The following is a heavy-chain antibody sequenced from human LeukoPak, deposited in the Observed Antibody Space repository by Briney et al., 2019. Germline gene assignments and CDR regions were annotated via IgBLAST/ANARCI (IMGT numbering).Heavy chain of an antibody. CDR2: INTGNGNT. CDR1: GYTFTSYA. J-gene: IGHJ4*02. V-gene: IGHV1-3*03. CDR3: ATVGTMVHRGY. Sequence: ASVKVSCKASGYTFTSYAMHWVRQAPGQRLEWMGWINTGNGNTKYSQEFQGRVTMTEDTSTDTAYMELSSLRSEDTAVYYCATVGTMVHRGYWGQGTLVTVSS. D-gene: IGHD3-10*01.